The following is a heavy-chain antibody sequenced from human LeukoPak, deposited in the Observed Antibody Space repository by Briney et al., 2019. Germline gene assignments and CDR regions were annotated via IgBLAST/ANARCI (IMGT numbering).Heavy chain of an antibody. CDR1: GGSISSYY. D-gene: IGHD2-2*01. J-gene: IGHJ4*02. CDR2: IYYSGST. Sequence: SETLSLTCTVSGGSISSYYWSWIRQPPGKGLEWIGYIYYSGSTNYNPSLKSRVTISVDTSKNQFSLKLSSVTAADTAVYYCAKEPLYCSSTSCSAVFGYWGQGTLVTVSS. V-gene: IGHV4-59*01. CDR3: AKEPLYCSSTSCSAVFGY.